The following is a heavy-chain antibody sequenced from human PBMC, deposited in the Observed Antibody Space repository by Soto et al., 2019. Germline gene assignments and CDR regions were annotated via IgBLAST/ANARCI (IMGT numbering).Heavy chain of an antibody. V-gene: IGHV4-30-4*01. Sequence: SETLSLTCTVSGGSISSGDYYWSWIRQPPGKGLEWIGYIYYSGSTYYNPSLKSRVTISVDTSKNQFSLKLSSVTAADTAVYYCAVNSGYHQSAQYYGMDVWGQGTTVTVYS. CDR1: GGSISSGDYY. CDR2: IYYSGST. CDR3: AVNSGYHQSAQYYGMDV. D-gene: IGHD5-12*01. J-gene: IGHJ6*02.